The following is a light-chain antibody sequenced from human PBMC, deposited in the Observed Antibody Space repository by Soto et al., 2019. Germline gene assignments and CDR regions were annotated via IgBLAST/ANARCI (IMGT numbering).Light chain of an antibody. CDR1: SSDVGGYNC. Sequence: QSVLTQPPSASGSPGQSVAISCTGTSSDVGGYNCVSWYQQHPGKAPKLMIYEVNKRPSGVPDRFSGSKSGNTASLTVSGLQAEDEADYYCSSYAGSSNVFGTGTKVTV. J-gene: IGLJ1*01. V-gene: IGLV2-8*01. CDR3: SSYAGSSNV. CDR2: EVN.